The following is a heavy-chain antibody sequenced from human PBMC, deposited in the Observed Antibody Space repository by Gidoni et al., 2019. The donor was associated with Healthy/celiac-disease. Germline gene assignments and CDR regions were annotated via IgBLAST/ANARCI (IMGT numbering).Heavy chain of an antibody. Sequence: EVQLVQSGAEVKKPGESLRISCKGSGYSFTTYWISWVGQMPGKGLGWMGRIDPSDSYTNYSPSFQGHVTISADKSISTAYLQWSSLKASDTAMYYCARHDPYGYYYYYYMDVWGKGTTVTVSS. CDR3: ARHDPYGYYYYYYMDV. J-gene: IGHJ6*03. CDR2: IDPSDSYT. D-gene: IGHD3-10*01. CDR1: GYSFTTYW. V-gene: IGHV5-10-1*01.